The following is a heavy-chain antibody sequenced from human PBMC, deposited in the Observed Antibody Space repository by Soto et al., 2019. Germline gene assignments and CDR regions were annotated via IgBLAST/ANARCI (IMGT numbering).Heavy chain of an antibody. D-gene: IGHD2-15*01. J-gene: IGHJ4*01. V-gene: IGHV3-23*01. CDR2: ISGSGGST. CDR1: VFSFIIFA. CDR3: ARASSHGNGSQTEF. Sequence: GESXRLSGSASVFSFIIFASILLRHAPGKGRDWVSAISGSGGSTYSADSVKGRFNISRYNSKNTLYLQMSSLRAEDTAVYYCARASSHGNGSQTEFWGPGSLVTVS.